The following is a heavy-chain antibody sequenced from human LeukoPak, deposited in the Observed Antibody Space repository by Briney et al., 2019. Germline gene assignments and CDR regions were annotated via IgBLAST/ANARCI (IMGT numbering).Heavy chain of an antibody. V-gene: IGHV4-4*02. CDR3: ARDPHTSNQPDY. Sequence: PSGTLSLTCAVSGASISDTHWWSWVRQPPGKGREWIGEIYKSGSPNYNPSLRSRVAISEDKFKNQFLLKLTSVTAADTAVYYCARDPHTSNQPDYWGQGTLVTVSS. CDR2: IYKSGSP. D-gene: IGHD2-2*01. CDR1: GASISDTHW. J-gene: IGHJ4*02.